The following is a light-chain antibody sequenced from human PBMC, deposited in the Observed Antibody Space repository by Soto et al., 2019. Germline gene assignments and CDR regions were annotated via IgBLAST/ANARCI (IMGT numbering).Light chain of an antibody. CDR3: QQYHNWPIT. CDR1: ESVSRN. Sequence: EIVLKQSPATLSVSPGERATLSFSASESVSRNLAWYQQKPGQAPRILMYDASTRATGIPARFSGSGSGTEFTLTISSLQSEDFAVYYCQQYHNWPITFGQGTRLEIK. V-gene: IGKV3-15*01. J-gene: IGKJ5*01. CDR2: DAS.